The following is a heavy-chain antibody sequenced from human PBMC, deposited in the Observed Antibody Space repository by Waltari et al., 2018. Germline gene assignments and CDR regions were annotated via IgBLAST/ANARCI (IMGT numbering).Heavy chain of an antibody. CDR3: AKARSYSDGIGHFDY. V-gene: IGHV3-23*01. Sequence: EVQLLESGGALVQPGGSLILSCATSGFTFAYYAMSWVRQAPGKGLEWVSGISGSGTNTYYGDSVKGRFTISRDDSQNTLYLQMNSLRAEDTAVYYCAKARSYSDGIGHFDYWGQGTLVTVSS. D-gene: IGHD3-22*01. CDR1: GFTFAYYA. J-gene: IGHJ4*02. CDR2: ISGSGTNT.